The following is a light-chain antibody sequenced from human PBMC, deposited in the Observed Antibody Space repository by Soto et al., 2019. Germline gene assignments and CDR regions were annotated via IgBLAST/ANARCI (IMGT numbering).Light chain of an antibody. CDR2: SNN. J-gene: IGLJ2*01. Sequence: QSVLTQPPSASGTPGQRVTISCSGSSSNIGSNTVNWYQQLPGTAPKLLIYSNNQRPSGVPDRFSGSKSGTSASLAISGLQCEDEADYYCAAWGDSLNGPVFGGGTKVTVL. CDR3: AAWGDSLNGPV. CDR1: SSNIGSNT. V-gene: IGLV1-44*01.